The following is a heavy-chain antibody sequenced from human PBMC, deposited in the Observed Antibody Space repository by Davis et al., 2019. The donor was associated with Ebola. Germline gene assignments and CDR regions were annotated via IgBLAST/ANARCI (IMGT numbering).Heavy chain of an antibody. D-gene: IGHD6-6*01. Sequence: GESLKISCAASGFTVSSNYMSWVRQAPGKGLEWVSVIYSSGSTYYADSVKGRFTISRDNSKNTLYLQMNSLRAEDTAVYYCAREDSSSSFNYYYGMDVWGQGTTVTVSS. CDR1: GFTVSSNY. J-gene: IGHJ6*02. V-gene: IGHV3-53*01. CDR3: AREDSSSSFNYYYGMDV. CDR2: IYSSGST.